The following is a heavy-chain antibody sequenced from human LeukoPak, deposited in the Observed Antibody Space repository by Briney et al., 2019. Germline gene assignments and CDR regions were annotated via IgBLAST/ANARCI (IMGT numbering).Heavy chain of an antibody. CDR3: WSYYDSSGYYGIDY. J-gene: IGHJ4*02. CDR1: GFTFSGSA. Sequence: PGGSLRLSCAASGFTFSGSAMHWVRQASGKGLEWVGCIRSKANSYATAYAASVKGRFTISRDDSKNTAYLQMNSLKTEDTAVYYCWSYYDSSGYYGIDYWGQGTLVTVSS. D-gene: IGHD3-22*01. CDR2: IRSKANSYAT. V-gene: IGHV3-73*01.